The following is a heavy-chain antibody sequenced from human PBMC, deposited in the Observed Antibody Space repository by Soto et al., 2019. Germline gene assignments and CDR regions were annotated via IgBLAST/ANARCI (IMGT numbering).Heavy chain of an antibody. CDR3: ARVSHLAVAGIVAFDI. CDR2: ISAYNGNT. Sequence: QVKLVQSGAEVKKPGASVKVSCKASGYTFTSYGISWVRQAPGQGLEWMGWISAYNGNTNYAQKLQGRVTMTTDTSTSTAYMELRSLRSDDTAVYYCARVSHLAVAGIVAFDIWGQGTMVTVSS. D-gene: IGHD6-19*01. V-gene: IGHV1-18*01. J-gene: IGHJ3*02. CDR1: GYTFTSYG.